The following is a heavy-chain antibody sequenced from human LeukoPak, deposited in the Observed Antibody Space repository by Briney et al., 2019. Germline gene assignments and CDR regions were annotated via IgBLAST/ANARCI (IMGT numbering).Heavy chain of an antibody. CDR1: GGSISSSPYY. J-gene: IGHJ4*02. CDR3: ARQTGSGLFILP. Sequence: SETLSLTCTVSGGSISSSPYYWGWIRQPPGKGLEWIGSIYYSGTTHYNPSLKSQVSISIDTSKNQFSLRLTSVTAADTAVYYCARQTGSGLFILPGGQGTLVTVSS. CDR2: IYYSGTT. D-gene: IGHD3/OR15-3a*01. V-gene: IGHV4-39*01.